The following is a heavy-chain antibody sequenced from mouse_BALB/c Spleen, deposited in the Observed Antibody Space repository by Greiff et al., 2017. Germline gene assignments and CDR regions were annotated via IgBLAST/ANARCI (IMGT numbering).Heavy chain of an antibody. V-gene: IGHV1-77*01. Sequence: QVQLQQSGAELARPGASVKLSCKASGYTFTDYYINWVKQRTGQGLEWIGEIYPGSGNTYYNEKFKGKATLTADKSSSTAYMQLSSLTSEDTAVYYCASSSVYPHYAMDYWGQGTSVTVSS. J-gene: IGHJ4*01. CDR3: ASSSVYPHYAMDY. D-gene: IGHD3-1*01. CDR2: IYPGSGNT. CDR1: GYTFTDYY.